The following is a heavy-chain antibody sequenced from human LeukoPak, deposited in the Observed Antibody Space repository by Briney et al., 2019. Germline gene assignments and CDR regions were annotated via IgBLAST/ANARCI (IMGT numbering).Heavy chain of an antibody. D-gene: IGHD6-19*01. CDR1: GYTFTGYY. V-gene: IGHV1-2*06. CDR3: AREVAYGSGWYARIFVGNFDY. J-gene: IGHJ4*02. Sequence: GASVKVSCKASGYTFTGYYMHWVRQAPGQGLEWMGRINPNSGGTNYAQKFQGRVTMTRDTSISTAYMELSRLRSDDTAVYYCAREVAYGSGWYARIFVGNFDYWGQGTLVTVSS. CDR2: INPNSGGT.